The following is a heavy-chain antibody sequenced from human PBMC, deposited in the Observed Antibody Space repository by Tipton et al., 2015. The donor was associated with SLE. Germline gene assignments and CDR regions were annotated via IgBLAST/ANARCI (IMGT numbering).Heavy chain of an antibody. CDR3: ARRDALASDY. J-gene: IGHJ4*02. Sequence: TLSLTCAVYGGSFSGYYWSWIRQPPGKGLEWIGEINHSGSTNYNPSLKSRVTISVDTSKNQFSLKLSSVTAADTAVYYCARRDALASDYWGQGTLVTVSS. V-gene: IGHV4-34*01. CDR1: GGSFSGYY. D-gene: IGHD2-21*02. CDR2: INHSGST.